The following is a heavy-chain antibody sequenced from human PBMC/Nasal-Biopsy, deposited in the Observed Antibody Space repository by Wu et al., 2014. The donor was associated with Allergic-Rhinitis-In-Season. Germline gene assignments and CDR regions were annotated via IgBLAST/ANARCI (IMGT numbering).Heavy chain of an antibody. J-gene: IGHJ4*02. CDR3: AREGSDWNGYAMDY. D-gene: IGHD3-3*01. Sequence: LRLSCAASGFTFRNYWMSWVRQAPGKGLEWVSAISWNSGRIGYADSVKGRFTISRDNAKNCLYLQMNGLRAEDTAVYYCAREGSDWNGYAMDYWGQGTLVTVSS. CDR1: GFTFRNYW. CDR2: ISWNSGRI. V-gene: IGHV3-20*04.